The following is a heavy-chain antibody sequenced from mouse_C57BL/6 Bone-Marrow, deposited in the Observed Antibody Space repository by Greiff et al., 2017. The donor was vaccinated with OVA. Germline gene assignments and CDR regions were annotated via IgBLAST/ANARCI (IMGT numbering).Heavy chain of an antibody. Sequence: SGCPEYNEKFKSKATLTVDRPSSTAYMQLSRLTSEDSAGYYCARDYYGSIFAYWGQGTLVTVSA. CDR3: ARDYYGSIFAY. CDR2: SGCP. J-gene: IGHJ3*01. V-gene: IGHV1-72*01. D-gene: IGHD1-1*01.